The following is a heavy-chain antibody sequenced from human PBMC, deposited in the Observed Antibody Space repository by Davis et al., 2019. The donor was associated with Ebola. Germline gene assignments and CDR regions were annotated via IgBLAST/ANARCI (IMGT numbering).Heavy chain of an antibody. CDR3: ARTDYDILTGYFDY. D-gene: IGHD3-9*01. V-gene: IGHV3-74*01. J-gene: IGHJ4*02. CDR2: INSDGSST. Sequence: HTGGSLRLSCAASGFTFSSYWMHWVRQAPGKGLVWVSRINSDGSSTSYADSVKGRFTISSDNAKNTLYLQMNSLRAEDTAVYYCARTDYDILTGYFDYWGQGTLVTVSS. CDR1: GFTFSSYW.